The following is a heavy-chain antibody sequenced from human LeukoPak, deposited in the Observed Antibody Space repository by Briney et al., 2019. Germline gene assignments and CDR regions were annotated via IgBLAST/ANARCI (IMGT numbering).Heavy chain of an antibody. CDR1: GFTFSSYD. Sequence: GGSLRLSCAASGFTFSSYDMHWVPQVPGKGLEWVAVMYYDGRNKYYADSVKGRFTISRDNSKNTLYLQINSLRAEDTAVFHCARKVLVPAATGADAFDVWGRGTMVIVSS. D-gene: IGHD2-2*01. V-gene: IGHV3-33*01. J-gene: IGHJ3*01. CDR2: MYYDGRNK. CDR3: ARKVLVPAATGADAFDV.